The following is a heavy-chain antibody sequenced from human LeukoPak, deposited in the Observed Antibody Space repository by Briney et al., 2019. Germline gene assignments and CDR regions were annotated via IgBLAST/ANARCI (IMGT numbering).Heavy chain of an antibody. V-gene: IGHV1-8*01. D-gene: IGHD3-22*01. CDR1: GYTFTSYD. CDR3: ARAEPYYYYDSSGYRGYYYYYGMDV. CDR2: MNPNSGNT. Sequence: ASVKVSCKASGYTFTSYDINWVRQATGQGLEWMGWMNPNSGNTGYAQKFQGRVTMTRNTSISTAYMELSSLRSEDTAVYYCARAEPYYYYDSSGYRGYYYYYGMDVWGKGTTVTVSS. J-gene: IGHJ6*04.